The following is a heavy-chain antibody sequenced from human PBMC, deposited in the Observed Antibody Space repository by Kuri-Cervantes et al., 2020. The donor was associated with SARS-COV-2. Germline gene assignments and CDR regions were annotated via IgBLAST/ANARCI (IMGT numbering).Heavy chain of an antibody. CDR3: ARGVSHVPVRREPWFDP. J-gene: IGHJ5*02. V-gene: IGHV4-39*07. CDR1: GGSISSSSYY. D-gene: IGHD6-6*01. Sequence: SETLSLTCTVSGGSISSSSYYWGWIRQPPGKGLEWIGRIYYSGSTHYNPSLKSRVTISVDTSKNQVYLRLSSVTAADTAVYYCARGVSHVPVRREPWFDPWGQGTLVTVSS. CDR2: IYYSGST.